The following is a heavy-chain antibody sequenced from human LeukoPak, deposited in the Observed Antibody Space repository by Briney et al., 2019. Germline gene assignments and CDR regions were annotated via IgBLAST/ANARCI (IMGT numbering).Heavy chain of an antibody. CDR2: ISSSSSYI. J-gene: IGHJ4*02. CDR1: GFTFSSYS. Sequence: PGGSLRLSCAASGFTFSSYSMNWVRQAPGKELEWVSSISSSSSYIYYADSVKGRFTISRDNAKNSLYLQMNSLRAEDTAVYYCARDRRITMVRGVIEDYWGQGTLVTVSS. D-gene: IGHD3-10*01. CDR3: ARDRRITMVRGVIEDY. V-gene: IGHV3-21*01.